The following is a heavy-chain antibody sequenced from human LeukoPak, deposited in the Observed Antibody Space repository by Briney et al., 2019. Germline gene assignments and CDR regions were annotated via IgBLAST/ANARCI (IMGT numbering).Heavy chain of an antibody. V-gene: IGHV3-20*04. J-gene: IGHJ4*02. CDR1: GFTLDDYG. CDR3: AIEGAIQTSSARSSYIGY. CDR2: INWSGGST. Sequence: GGSLRLSCAASGFTLDDYGMSWVRQAPGRGVEWVSGINWSGGSTGYADCVKGRFTISRDIAKNSLYLHMHSLRAEDPALYYWAIEGAIQTSSARSSYIGYSGQGTLVTASS. D-gene: IGHD3-10*01.